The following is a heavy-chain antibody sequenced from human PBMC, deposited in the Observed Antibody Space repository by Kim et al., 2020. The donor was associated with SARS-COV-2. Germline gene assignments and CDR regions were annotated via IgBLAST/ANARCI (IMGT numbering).Heavy chain of an antibody. D-gene: IGHD3-3*01. CDR3: AGDGFVVVIQIFDS. V-gene: IGHV3-21*01. Sequence: ADSVKRRFTIARDNATTTLDLQMKGLRAEDTAVYYCAGDGFVVVIQIFDSWGQGTLVTVSS. J-gene: IGHJ4*02.